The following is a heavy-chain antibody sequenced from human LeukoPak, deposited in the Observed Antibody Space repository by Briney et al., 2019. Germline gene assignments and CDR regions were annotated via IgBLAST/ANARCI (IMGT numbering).Heavy chain of an antibody. CDR2: ISGSGGST. D-gene: IGHD6-25*01. CDR1: GFTFSSYA. CDR3: TAGPLRNYYYDMDV. J-gene: IGHJ6*02. Sequence: GGSLRLSCAASGFTFSSYAMSWVRQAPGKGLEWVSDISGSGGSTYYADSVKGRFTISRDNSKNTLSLQMSSLRAEDTAVYYCTAGPLRNYYYDMDVWGQGTTVTVSS. V-gene: IGHV3-23*01.